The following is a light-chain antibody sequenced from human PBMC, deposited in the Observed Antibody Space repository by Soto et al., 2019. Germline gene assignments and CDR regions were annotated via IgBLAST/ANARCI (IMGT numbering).Light chain of an antibody. Sequence: DIQMTQSPSSLSASVGDSITINCRASQGINNHLAWFQQKSGKAPKSLIYSTSILQGGVPSKFSGSGSGTDFTLTINSLQPEDFATYYCQQYGSFPYSFGQGTKLEI. V-gene: IGKV1-16*02. J-gene: IGKJ2*01. CDR2: STS. CDR3: QQYGSFPYS. CDR1: QGINNH.